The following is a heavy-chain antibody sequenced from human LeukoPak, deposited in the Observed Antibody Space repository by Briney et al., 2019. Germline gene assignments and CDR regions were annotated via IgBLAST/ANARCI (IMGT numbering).Heavy chain of an antibody. D-gene: IGHD6-13*01. CDR2: ISWNSGSI. CDR3: AKAKTVLAAAGSYYYYYYYGMDV. CDR1: GFTFSSYA. Sequence: PGRSLRLSCAASGFTFSSYAMHWVRQAPGKGLEWVSGISWNSGSIGYADSVKGRFTISRDNAKNSLYLQMNSLRAEDTALYYCAKAKTVLAAAGSYYYYYYYGMDVWGQGTTVTVSS. J-gene: IGHJ6*02. V-gene: IGHV3-9*01.